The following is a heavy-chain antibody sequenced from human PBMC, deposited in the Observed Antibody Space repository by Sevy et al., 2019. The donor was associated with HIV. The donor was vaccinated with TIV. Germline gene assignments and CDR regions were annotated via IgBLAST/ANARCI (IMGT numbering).Heavy chain of an antibody. CDR3: ASGGIQRFPWWFDP. Sequence: SETLSLTCTVSGGSISSSSYYWGWIRQPPGKGLEWIGSIYYSGSTYYNPSLKSRVTISVDTSKNQFSLKLSSVTAADTAVYYCASGGIQRFPWWFDPWGQGTLVTVSS. J-gene: IGHJ5*02. CDR2: IYYSGST. CDR1: GGSISSSSYY. D-gene: IGHD5-18*01. V-gene: IGHV4-39*01.